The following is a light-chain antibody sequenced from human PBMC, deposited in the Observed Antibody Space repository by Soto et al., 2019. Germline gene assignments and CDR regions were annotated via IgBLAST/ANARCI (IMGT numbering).Light chain of an antibody. Sequence: DIQMTQAPSSLSASAGDRVNITCRASQNIRNSLNWYQQKPGKAPKLLISSTSSLQSRVPSRFSGSGSGTDFTLTISSLQPEDFASYYCEQSYSTPSITFGQGTRLEI. CDR3: EQSYSTPSIT. J-gene: IGKJ5*01. CDR2: STS. CDR1: QNIRNS. V-gene: IGKV1-39*01.